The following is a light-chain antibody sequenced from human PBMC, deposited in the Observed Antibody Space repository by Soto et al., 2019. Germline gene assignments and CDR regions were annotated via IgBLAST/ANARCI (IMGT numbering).Light chain of an antibody. Sequence: DIVMTQSPLSLPVTPGEPASISCRSSQSLLYSNGYNYLDWYLQKPGQSPQLLIYLGSNQSSGVPDRFSGSGSGTDFTLKISRVEAEDVGVYYCMQALQTLLTFGGGTKVEIK. CDR2: LGS. CDR3: MQALQTLLT. CDR1: QSLLYSNGYNY. V-gene: IGKV2-28*01. J-gene: IGKJ4*01.